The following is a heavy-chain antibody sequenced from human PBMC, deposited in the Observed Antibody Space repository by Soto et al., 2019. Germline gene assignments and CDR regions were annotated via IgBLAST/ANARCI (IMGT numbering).Heavy chain of an antibody. Sequence: GGSLRLSCAASGFNFSDYYMSWIRQAPGKGLEWVSYISSSGSTIYYADSVKGRFTISRDNAKNSLYPQMNSLRAEDTAVYYCAREGAHCSGGSCQDDAFDIWGQGTMVTVSS. CDR2: ISSSGSTI. CDR3: AREGAHCSGGSCQDDAFDI. V-gene: IGHV3-11*01. CDR1: GFNFSDYY. J-gene: IGHJ3*02. D-gene: IGHD2-15*01.